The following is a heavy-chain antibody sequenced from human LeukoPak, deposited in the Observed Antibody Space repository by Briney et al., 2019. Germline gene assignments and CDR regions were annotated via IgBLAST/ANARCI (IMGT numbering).Heavy chain of an antibody. CDR2: INPNSGGT. J-gene: IGHJ5*02. CDR1: GYAFTGYY. V-gene: IGHV1-2*02. Sequence: SVKVSCKASGYAFTGYYIHWVRQAPGQGLEWMGWINPNSGGTKYAQKFQGRVTMTRDTSITTAYMGLSRLRSDDTAVYYCAKGRVVAGSKSLTYHWFDPWGQGTLVTVSS. D-gene: IGHD6-19*01. CDR3: AKGRVVAGSKSLTYHWFDP.